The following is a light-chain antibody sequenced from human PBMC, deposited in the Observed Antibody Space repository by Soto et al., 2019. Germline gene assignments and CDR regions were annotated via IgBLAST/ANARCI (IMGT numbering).Light chain of an antibody. V-gene: IGLV2-8*01. Sequence: QSALTQPPSASGSPGQSVAISCTGTSSDVGGYNYVSWYQQHPGKAPKLMIYVVNKRPSGVPDRFSGSKSGNTASLTVSGLQAEDEADYYCSSYAGSSNVFGTGTKV. J-gene: IGLJ1*01. CDR1: SSDVGGYNY. CDR2: VVN. CDR3: SSYAGSSNV.